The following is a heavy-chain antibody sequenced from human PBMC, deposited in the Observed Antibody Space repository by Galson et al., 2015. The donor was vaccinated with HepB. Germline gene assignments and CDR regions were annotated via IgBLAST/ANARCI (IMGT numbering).Heavy chain of an antibody. D-gene: IGHD4-17*01. CDR3: ATDPPDTDDDDDSGTSDY. V-gene: IGHV1-69*04. CDR2: IIPMLDIT. J-gene: IGHJ4*01. Sequence: SVKVSCKASGGTLSTYGLSWVRQAPGQGLEWLGRIIPMLDITDFAQTFQGRVSITADRSTSTAYIEMRSLKSDDTAVYYCATDPPDTDDDDDSGTSDYWSQGTLVTVSS. CDR1: GGTLSTYG.